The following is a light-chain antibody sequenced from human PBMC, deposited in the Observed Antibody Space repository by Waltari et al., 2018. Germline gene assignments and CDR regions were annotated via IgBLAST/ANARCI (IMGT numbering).Light chain of an antibody. V-gene: IGKV3-11*01. J-gene: IGKJ2*01. CDR3: QQHNYWYT. CDR1: ASLSIF. Sequence: VLTQSPASLSLSPGQRATLSCRASASLSIFLAWYQQKPGQAPRLLMYDASKRAAGVPARFSGSGSETDFTLTISNLQPEDSAVYYCQQHNYWYTFGQGTNLEIK. CDR2: DAS.